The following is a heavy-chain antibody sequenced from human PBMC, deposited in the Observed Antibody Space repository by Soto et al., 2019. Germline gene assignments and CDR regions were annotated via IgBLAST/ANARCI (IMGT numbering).Heavy chain of an antibody. CDR3: ARGPSTGLFDY. J-gene: IGHJ4*02. CDR1: GYIFTSYG. V-gene: IGHV1-18*04. Sequence: QVQLVQSGGDVKKPGASVKVSCWASGYIFTSYGISWVRQAPGQGLEWMGWINGDNGNINYAQNLQGRLTMTRDTSTSTVDMELRSLRSDDTAVYYCARGPSTGLFDYWGQGTLVTVSS. D-gene: IGHD4-17*01. CDR2: INGDNGNI.